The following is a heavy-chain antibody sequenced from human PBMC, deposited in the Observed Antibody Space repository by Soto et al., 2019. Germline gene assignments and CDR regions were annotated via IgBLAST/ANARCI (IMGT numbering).Heavy chain of an antibody. V-gene: IGHV3-33*03. CDR1: GFTFSSYG. J-gene: IGHJ4*02. Sequence: GGSLRLTCAASGFTFSSYGLHWVCKAPGKGMEWEAHICHEGSNKYHKDSVTGRFTTSRDNSKNTLYLQMDGLRAEDTAVYYCALGQLLNTYYFDFWGLGILVTVSS. CDR2: ICHEGSNK. D-gene: IGHD4-4*01. CDR3: ALGQLLNTYYFDF.